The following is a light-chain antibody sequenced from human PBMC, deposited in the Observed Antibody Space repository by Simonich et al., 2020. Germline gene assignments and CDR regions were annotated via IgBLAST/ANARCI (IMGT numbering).Light chain of an antibody. CDR3: MQGTHWPPT. CDR2: KVS. Sequence: DVVMTQSPLSLPVTLGQPASISCRSSQSLVHRDGNTYLNWFQQRPGHSPRRLIYKVSNRDAGVPDRFSGSGSGTDFTLKISRVEAEDVGVYYCMQGTHWPPTFGQGTKVEIK. V-gene: IGKV2-30*02. CDR1: QSLVHRDGNTY. J-gene: IGKJ1*01.